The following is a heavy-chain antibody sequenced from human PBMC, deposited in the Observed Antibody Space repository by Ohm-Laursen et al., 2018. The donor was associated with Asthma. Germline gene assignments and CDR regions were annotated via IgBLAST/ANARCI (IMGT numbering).Heavy chain of an antibody. CDR2: IIPIFGTA. V-gene: IGHV1-69*13. CDR3: ARGCSGGSCYGAFDI. J-gene: IGHJ3*02. CDR1: GGTFSSYA. D-gene: IGHD2-15*01. Sequence: ASVKVSCKTSGGTFSSYAISWVRQAPGQGLEWMGGIIPIFGTANYAQKFQGRVTITADESTSTAYMELSSLRSEDTAVYYCARGCSGGSCYGAFDIWGQGTMVTVSS.